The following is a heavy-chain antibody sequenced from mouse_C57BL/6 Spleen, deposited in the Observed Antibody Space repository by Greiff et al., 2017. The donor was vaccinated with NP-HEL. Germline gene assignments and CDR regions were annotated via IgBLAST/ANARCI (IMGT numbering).Heavy chain of an antibody. CDR3: ALYYGYDGDYFDY. D-gene: IGHD2-2*01. CDR1: GYTFTSYW. CDR2: IDPSDSET. V-gene: IGHV1-52*01. J-gene: IGHJ2*01. Sequence: QVQLQQPGAELVRPGSSVKLSCKASGYTFTSYWMHWVKQRPIQGLEWIGNIDPSDSETHYNQKFKDKATLTVDKSSSTAYMQLSSLTSEDSAVYYCALYYGYDGDYFDYWGQGTTLTVSS.